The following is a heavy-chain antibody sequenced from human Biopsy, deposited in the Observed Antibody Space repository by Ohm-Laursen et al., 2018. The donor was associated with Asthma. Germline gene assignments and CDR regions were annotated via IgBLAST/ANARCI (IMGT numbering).Heavy chain of an antibody. CDR1: GFSFSDYY. J-gene: IGHJ6*02. CDR2: ISSSGGTT. Sequence: SLRLSCAASGFSFSDYYMTWMRQAPGKGLEWVSSISSSGGTTYPAESVKGRFTISRDNAQKSLYLQMGSLRAEDTSIYYCARVIERSEWDPFYHFGFDVWGQGTPVAVSS. D-gene: IGHD2-21*01. V-gene: IGHV3-11*01. CDR3: ARVIERSEWDPFYHFGFDV.